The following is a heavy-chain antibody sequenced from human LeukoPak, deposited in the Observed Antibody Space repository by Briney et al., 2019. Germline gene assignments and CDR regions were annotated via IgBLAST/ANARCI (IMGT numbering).Heavy chain of an antibody. CDR2: INHSGST. D-gene: IGHD4-11*01. V-gene: IGHV4-34*01. CDR1: GGSFSGYY. J-gene: IGHJ4*02. CDR3: ARTGYPSVTTNY. Sequence: PSETLSLTCAVYGGSFSGYYWSWIRQPPGKGLEWIGEINHSGSTNYNPSLKSRVTISVDTSKNQFSLKLSSVTAADTAVYYCARTGYPSVTTNYWGQGTLVTVSS.